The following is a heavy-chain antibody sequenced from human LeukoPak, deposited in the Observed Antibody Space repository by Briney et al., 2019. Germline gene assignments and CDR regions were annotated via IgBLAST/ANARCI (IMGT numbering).Heavy chain of an antibody. V-gene: IGHV3-30-3*01. CDR1: GFTFSSYA. D-gene: IGHD4-11*01. J-gene: IGHJ5*02. Sequence: GRSLRLSCAASGFTFSSYAMHWVSQAPGKGMEWVAVISYDGNIKLYTDSVKGRFTISSDNSKNTLYLQINSLRAEDTAVYYCAREGDLATVTPPRFDPWGQGTLVTVSS. CDR2: ISYDGNIK. CDR3: AREGDLATVTPPRFDP.